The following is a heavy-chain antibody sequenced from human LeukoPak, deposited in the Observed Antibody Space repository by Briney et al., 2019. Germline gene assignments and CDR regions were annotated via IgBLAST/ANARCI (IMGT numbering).Heavy chain of an antibody. CDR3: ARRGYGDYDY. CDR2: IYYSGST. D-gene: IGHD4-17*01. J-gene: IGHJ4*02. CDR1: GGSISSSSYY. Sequence: SETLSLTCTVSGGSISSSSYYWGWIRQPPGKGLEWLGSIYYSGSTYYNTSLKSRDTISVDTSKNQFSLKLSSVTAADTAVYCCARRGYGDYDYWGQGTLVSVSS. V-gene: IGHV4-39*01.